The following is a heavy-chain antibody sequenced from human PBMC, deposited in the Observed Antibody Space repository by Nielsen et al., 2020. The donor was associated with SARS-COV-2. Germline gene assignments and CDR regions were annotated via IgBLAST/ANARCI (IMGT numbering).Heavy chain of an antibody. CDR1: GFTFSNAW. J-gene: IGHJ4*02. CDR2: IKSKTDGGTT. D-gene: IGHD5-18*01. V-gene: IGHV3-15*01. CDR3: TTEVSYDDYFDY. Sequence: GESLKISCAASGFTFSNAWMSWVRQAPGKGLEWVGRIKSKTDGGTTDYAAPVKGRFSISRDDSKNTLYLQMNSLKTEDTAMYYCTTEVSYDDYFDYWGQGTLVTVSS.